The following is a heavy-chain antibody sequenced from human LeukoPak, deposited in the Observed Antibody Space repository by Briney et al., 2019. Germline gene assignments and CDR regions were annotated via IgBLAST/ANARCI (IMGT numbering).Heavy chain of an antibody. V-gene: IGHV4-59*01. J-gene: IGHJ6*03. CDR2: IYYSGST. CDR3: AITAGKGYYYYMDV. D-gene: IGHD6-19*01. CDR1: GGSISSYY. Sequence: SETLSLTCTVSGGSISSYYWSWIRQPPGKGLEWIGYIYYSGSTNYNPSLKSRVTISVDTSKNQFSLKLSSVTAADTAVYYCAITAGKGYYYYMDVWGKGTTVTVSS.